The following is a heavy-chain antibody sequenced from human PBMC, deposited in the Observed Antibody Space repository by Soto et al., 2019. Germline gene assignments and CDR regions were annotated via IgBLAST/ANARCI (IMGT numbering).Heavy chain of an antibody. J-gene: IGHJ5*02. V-gene: IGHV4-39*01. CDR1: GGSISSSSYY. CDR3: ARRASSSWYGNWFDP. Sequence: TLSLTCTVSGGSISSSSYYWGWIRQPPGKGLEWIGSIYYSGSTYYNPSLKSRVTISVDTSKNQFSLKLSSVTAADTAVYYCARRASSSWYGNWFDPWGQGTLVTVSS. D-gene: IGHD6-13*01. CDR2: IYYSGST.